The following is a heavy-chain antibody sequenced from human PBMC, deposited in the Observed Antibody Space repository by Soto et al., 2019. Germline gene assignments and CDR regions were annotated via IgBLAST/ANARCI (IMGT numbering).Heavy chain of an antibody. D-gene: IGHD2-15*01. CDR3: ARVLVVVVAATSYYYYYMDV. J-gene: IGHJ6*03. CDR1: GGSISSSSYY. Sequence: SETLSLTCTVSGGSISSSSYYWGWIRQPPGKGLEWIGSIYYSGSTYYNPSLKSRVTISVDTSKNQFSLKLSSVTAADTAVYYCARVLVVVVAATSYYYYYMDVWGKGTTVTVSS. CDR2: IYYSGST. V-gene: IGHV4-39*01.